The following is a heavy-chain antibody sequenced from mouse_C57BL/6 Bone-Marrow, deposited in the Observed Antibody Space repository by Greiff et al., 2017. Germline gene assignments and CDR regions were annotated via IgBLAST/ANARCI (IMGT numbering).Heavy chain of an antibody. Sequence: EVQGVESGGGLVQPGESLKLSCESNEYEFPSHDMSWVRKTPEKRLELVAAINSDGGSIYYPDTLERRFIISRDNTKKTLYLQMCVQRSEDTSVYNWARPNCEVDDYWGQGTTLTVSA. V-gene: IGHV5-2*01. J-gene: IGHJ2*01. CDR1: EYEFPSHD. CDR2: INSDGGSI. D-gene: IGHD1-3*01. CDR3: ARPNCEVDDY.